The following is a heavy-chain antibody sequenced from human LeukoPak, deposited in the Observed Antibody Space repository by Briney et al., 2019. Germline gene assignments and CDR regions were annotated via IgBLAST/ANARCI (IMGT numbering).Heavy chain of an antibody. D-gene: IGHD3-22*01. Sequence: PSETLSLTCSVSGYSISSGFYWGWIRQPPGKGLEWIGSIFHSGSTYYNPSLKSRVTISVDTSKNQFSLKLSSVTAADTAAYYCARANYYDSSGYGRGAFDIWGQGTMVTVSS. CDR3: ARANYYDSSGYGRGAFDI. CDR1: GYSISSGFY. V-gene: IGHV4-38-2*02. J-gene: IGHJ3*02. CDR2: IFHSGST.